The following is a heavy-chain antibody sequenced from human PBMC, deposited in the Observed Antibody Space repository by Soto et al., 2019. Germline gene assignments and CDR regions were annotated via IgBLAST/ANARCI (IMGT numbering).Heavy chain of an antibody. J-gene: IGHJ4*02. V-gene: IGHV3-23*01. CDR1: GFSFHEYT. CDR3: AKDRHPDGVWDIDW. CDR2: IYGAASGI. Sequence: EVHLLESGVDLVRPGGSLRLSCAASGFSFHEYTMNWVRQAPGKGLEWVSGIYGAASGIYYADSVKGRFTISRDNSRNTVYLQMNNLRAEDTAVYYCAKDRHPDGVWDIDWWGQGARVTVSS. D-gene: IGHD4-17*01.